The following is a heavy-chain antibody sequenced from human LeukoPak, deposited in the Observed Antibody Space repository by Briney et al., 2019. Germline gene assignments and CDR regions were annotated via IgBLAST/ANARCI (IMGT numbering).Heavy chain of an antibody. D-gene: IGHD3-10*01. Sequence: ASVKVSCKASGYTFTSYGISWVRQAPGQGLEWMGWISAYNGNTNYAQKLQGRVTMTTDTSTSTAYMELRSLRSDDTAVYYCAREPGSNTMVFYGMDVWGQGTTVTVSS. CDR3: AREPGSNTMVFYGMDV. V-gene: IGHV1-18*01. CDR2: ISAYNGNT. J-gene: IGHJ6*02. CDR1: GYTFTSYG.